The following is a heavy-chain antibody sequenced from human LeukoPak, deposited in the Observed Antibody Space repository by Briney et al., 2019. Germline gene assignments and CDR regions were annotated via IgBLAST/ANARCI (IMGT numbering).Heavy chain of an antibody. CDR3: AKEAYFDY. CDR2: ISYDGSNK. CDR1: GFTFSSYG. Sequence: GRSLRLSCAASGFTFSSYGTHWVRQAPGKGLEWVAVISYDGSNKYYADSVKGRFTISRDNSKNTLYLQMNSLRAEDTAVYYCAKEAYFDYWGQGTLVTVSS. J-gene: IGHJ4*02. V-gene: IGHV3-30*18.